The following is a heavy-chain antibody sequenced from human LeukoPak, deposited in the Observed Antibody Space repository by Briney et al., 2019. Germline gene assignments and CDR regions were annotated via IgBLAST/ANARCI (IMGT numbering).Heavy chain of an antibody. J-gene: IGHJ6*02. D-gene: IGHD6-13*01. CDR3: ARDYGLGIAAAGPFRYYYYGMDV. CDR2: INPNSGGT. Sequence: GASVKVSCKASGYTFTRYYMHWVRQAPGQGLEWMGWINPNSGGTNYAQKFQGRVTMTRDTSISTAYMELSRLRSDDTAVYYCARDYGLGIAAAGPFRYYYYGMDVWGQGTTVTVSS. V-gene: IGHV1-2*02. CDR1: GYTFTRYY.